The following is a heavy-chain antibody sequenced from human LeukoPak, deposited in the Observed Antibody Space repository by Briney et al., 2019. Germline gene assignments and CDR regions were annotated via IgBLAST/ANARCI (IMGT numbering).Heavy chain of an antibody. CDR1: GFSLSTSGVG. V-gene: IGHV2-5*02. J-gene: IGHJ4*02. CDR3: AHRRGYLYYDVSGSIYGGRSDY. D-gene: IGHD3-22*01. Sequence: SGPTLVKPTQTLTLTCTFSGFSLSTSGVGVGWIRQPPGKALEWLALIYWDDDKRYSPSLKSRLTITKDTSKHQVVLIMTNMDPVDTATYFCAHRRGYLYYDVSGSIYGGRSDYWGQGTLVTVSS. CDR2: IYWDDDK.